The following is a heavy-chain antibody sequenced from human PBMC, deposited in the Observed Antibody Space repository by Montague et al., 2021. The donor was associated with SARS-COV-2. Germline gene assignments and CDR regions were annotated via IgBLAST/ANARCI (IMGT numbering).Heavy chain of an antibody. CDR3: ARGATVATDFAPRRGRRDNWFDP. Sequence: SETLSLTCAVYGASLSNYYWSWIRQPPGKGLEWIGEINHSGSTNYNPSLKSRVTISVDTSKNQFSLKLSSVTAADTAVYYCARGATVATDFAPRRGRRDNWFDPWGQGTLVTVSS. J-gene: IGHJ5*02. CDR2: INHSGST. CDR1: GASLSNYY. V-gene: IGHV4-34*01. D-gene: IGHD5-12*01.